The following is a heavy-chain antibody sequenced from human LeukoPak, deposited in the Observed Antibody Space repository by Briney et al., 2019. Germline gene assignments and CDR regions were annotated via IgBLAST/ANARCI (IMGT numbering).Heavy chain of an antibody. D-gene: IGHD3-3*01. CDR1: GFTFDDYA. J-gene: IGHJ4*02. CDR3: AKAYYDFWSIHY. CDR2: ISWDGGST. V-gene: IGHV3-43D*03. Sequence: GGSLRLSCAASGFTFDDYAMHWVRHAPGKGLEWVSLISWDGGSTYYADSVKGRFTISRDNSKNSLYLQMNSLRAEDTALYYCAKAYYDFWSIHYWGQGTLVTVSS.